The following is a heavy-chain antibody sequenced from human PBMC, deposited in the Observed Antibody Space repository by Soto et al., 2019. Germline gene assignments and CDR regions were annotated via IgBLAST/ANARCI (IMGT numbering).Heavy chain of an antibody. J-gene: IGHJ4*02. CDR3: ARIGWGGDS. V-gene: IGHV4-61*01. Sequence: SETLSLTCSVSGGSVRTGSYHWSWIRQPPGKGLEWIGFIPNNGSPDYNPSLKSRVVVSIDRSKNQFSLKVNSVTAADTAVYFCARIGWGGDSWGQGTLVTVSS. D-gene: IGHD7-27*01. CDR1: GGSVRTGSYH. CDR2: IPNNGSP.